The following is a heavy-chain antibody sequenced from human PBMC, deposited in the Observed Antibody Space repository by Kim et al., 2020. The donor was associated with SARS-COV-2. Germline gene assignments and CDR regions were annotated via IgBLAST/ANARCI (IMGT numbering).Heavy chain of an antibody. V-gene: IGHV3-7*01. CDR2: INEDESEK. Sequence: GGSLRLSCAASGFQLSNYWMSWVRQAPGKGLEFVARINEDESEKQNGESVEGRFTISRDNAKNSLYLQMNSLRAEDTAVYYCARGYVDSGDFWGQGTMVTVSS. CDR3: ARGYVDSGDF. D-gene: IGHD5-12*01. J-gene: IGHJ3*01. CDR1: GFQLSNYW.